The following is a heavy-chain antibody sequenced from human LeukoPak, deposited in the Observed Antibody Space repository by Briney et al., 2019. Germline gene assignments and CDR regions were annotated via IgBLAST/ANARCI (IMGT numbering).Heavy chain of an antibody. Sequence: ASVKVSCKASGGTFSSYAISWVRQAPGQGLEWMGGIIPILGTANYAQKFQGRVTITTDESTSTAYMELSSLRSEDTAVYYCASQTYEFTTSYYYYYYYMDVWGKGTTVTVSS. D-gene: IGHD2/OR15-2a*01. V-gene: IGHV1-69*05. CDR3: ASQTYEFTTSYYYYYYYMDV. CDR2: IIPILGTA. J-gene: IGHJ6*03. CDR1: GGTFSSYA.